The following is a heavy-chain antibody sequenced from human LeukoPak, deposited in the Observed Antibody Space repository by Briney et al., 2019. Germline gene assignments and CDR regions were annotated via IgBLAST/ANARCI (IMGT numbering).Heavy chain of an antibody. CDR3: ARKLGYCSSTSCFSNWFDP. D-gene: IGHD2-2*01. CDR2: IYHSGST. Sequence: PSETLSLTCAVSGGSISSSNWWSWVRQPPGKGLEWIGEIYHSGSTNYNPSLKSRVTISVDTSKNQFSLKLSSVTAADTAVYYCARKLGYCSSTSCFSNWFDPWGQGTLVTVSS. CDR1: GGSISSSNW. V-gene: IGHV4-4*02. J-gene: IGHJ5*02.